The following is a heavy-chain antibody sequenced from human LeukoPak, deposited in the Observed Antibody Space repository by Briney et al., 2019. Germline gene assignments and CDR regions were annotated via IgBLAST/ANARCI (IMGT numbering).Heavy chain of an antibody. CDR1: GGSISSSSYY. CDR2: IYYSGST. J-gene: IGHJ4*02. Sequence: PSETLSLTCTVSGGSISSSSYYWGWIRQPPGKGLEWIGSIYYSGSTYYNSSLKSRVTISVDTSKNQFSLNLRSVTAADTAVYYCATEKSSGYHRGQGTLVTVSS. D-gene: IGHD3-22*01. V-gene: IGHV4-39*02. CDR3: ATEKSSGYH.